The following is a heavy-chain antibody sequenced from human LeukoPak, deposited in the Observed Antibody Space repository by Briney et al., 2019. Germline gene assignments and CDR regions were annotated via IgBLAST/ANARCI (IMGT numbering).Heavy chain of an antibody. J-gene: IGHJ4*02. CDR2: ISSSSSTI. Sequence: PGGSLRLSCAASGFTFSSYSMNWVRQAPGKGLEWVSYISSSSSTIYYADSVKGRFTISRDNAKNSLYLQMNSLRAEDTAVYYCAREPVAQPFDYWGQGTLVTVSS. D-gene: IGHD6-19*01. CDR3: AREPVAQPFDY. V-gene: IGHV3-48*01. CDR1: GFTFSSYS.